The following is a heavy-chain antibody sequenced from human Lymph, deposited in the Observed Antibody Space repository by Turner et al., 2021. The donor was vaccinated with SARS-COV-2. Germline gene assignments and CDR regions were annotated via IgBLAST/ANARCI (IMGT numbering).Heavy chain of an antibody. D-gene: IGHD2-2*01. J-gene: IGHJ4*02. CDR1: GGTFSSYA. V-gene: IGHV1-69*01. Sequence: QVQLVQSEAEVKKPGSSVKVSCKASGGTFSSYAISWVRQAHGHGLEWMGEIIPIVGTANYAQKCQGRVTITADASTSTAYMELSSLRSEDTAVYYCARCSRHCSSTSCYPFFDYWGQGTLVTVSS. CDR3: ARCSRHCSSTSCYPFFDY. CDR2: IIPIVGTA.